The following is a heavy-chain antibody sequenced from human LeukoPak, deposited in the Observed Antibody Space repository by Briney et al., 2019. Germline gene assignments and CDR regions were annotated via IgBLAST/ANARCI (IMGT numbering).Heavy chain of an antibody. V-gene: IGHV3-74*01. Sequence: GGSLRLSCAASGFTFSSYWMHWVRQAPGKGLVWVSRINSDESSTSYADSVKGRFTISRDNAKNTLYLQMNSLRAEDTAVYYCTRAQPVVGATYFDYWGQGTLVTVSS. D-gene: IGHD1-26*01. J-gene: IGHJ4*02. CDR1: GFTFSSYW. CDR3: TRAQPVVGATYFDY. CDR2: INSDESST.